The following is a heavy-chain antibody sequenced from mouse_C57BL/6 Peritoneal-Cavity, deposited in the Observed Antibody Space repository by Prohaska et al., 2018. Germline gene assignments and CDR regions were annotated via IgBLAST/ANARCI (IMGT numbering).Heavy chain of an antibody. V-gene: IGHV1-75*01. CDR1: GYTFTDSY. CDR2: IFPGSGST. Sequence: QVQLQQSGPELVKPGASVKISCKASGYTFTDSYINWVKQRPGQGLEWIGWIFPGSGSTYYNEKFKGKATLTVDKSSSTDYMLLSSLTSEDSAVYFCARERIYYSNYDAMDYWGQGTSVTVSS. D-gene: IGHD2-5*01. J-gene: IGHJ4*01. CDR3: ARERIYYSNYDAMDY.